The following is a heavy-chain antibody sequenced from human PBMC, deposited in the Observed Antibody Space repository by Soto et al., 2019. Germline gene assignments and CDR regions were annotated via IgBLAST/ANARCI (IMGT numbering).Heavy chain of an antibody. V-gene: IGHV5-51*01. Sequence: GESLKISCKGSGYSFTSYWIGWVRQMPGKGLEWMGIIYPGDSDTRYSPSFQGQVTISAGKSISTAYLQWSSLKASDTAMYYCARGRAPPVLRFLEWSDAFDIWGQGTMVTVSS. J-gene: IGHJ3*02. D-gene: IGHD3-3*01. CDR2: IYPGDSDT. CDR3: ARGRAPPVLRFLEWSDAFDI. CDR1: GYSFTSYW.